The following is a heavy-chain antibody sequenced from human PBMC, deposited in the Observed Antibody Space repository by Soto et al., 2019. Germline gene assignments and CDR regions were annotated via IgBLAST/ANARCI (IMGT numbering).Heavy chain of an antibody. J-gene: IGHJ6*02. Sequence: GGSLRLSCAASGFTFSSYSMNWVRQAPGKGLEWVSYISSSSSTIYYADSVKGRFTISRDNAKNSLYLQMNSLRDEDTAVYYCARDLGVLYDYVWGSYQRYGMDVWGQGTTVTVSS. CDR3: ARDLGVLYDYVWGSYQRYGMDV. D-gene: IGHD3-16*02. V-gene: IGHV3-48*02. CDR2: ISSSSSTI. CDR1: GFTFSSYS.